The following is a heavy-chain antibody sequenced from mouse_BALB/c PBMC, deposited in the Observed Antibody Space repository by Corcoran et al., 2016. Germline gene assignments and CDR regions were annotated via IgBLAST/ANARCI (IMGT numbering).Heavy chain of an antibody. J-gene: IGHJ2*01. V-gene: IGHV3-6*02. CDR3: ANWDVFDY. D-gene: IGHD4-1*01. Sequence: DVQLQESGPGLVKPSQSLSLTCSFTGYSITSDYYWNWIRQFPGNKLEWMGYISYDGSNNYNPSLKNRISITRDTSKNQFFLKLNSVTTEDTATYYWANWDVFDYWGQGTTLTVSS. CDR1: GYSITSDYY. CDR2: ISYDGSN.